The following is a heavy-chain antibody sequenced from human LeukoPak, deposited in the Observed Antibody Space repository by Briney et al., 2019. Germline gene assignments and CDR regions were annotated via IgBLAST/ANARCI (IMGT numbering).Heavy chain of an antibody. CDR3: ARHKIWDGYGGLFDY. V-gene: IGHV4-39*01. CDR2: IYYSGTT. D-gene: IGHD4-23*01. J-gene: IGHJ4*02. CDR1: GGSISSRSYY. Sequence: SETLSLPWPVSGGSISSRSYYGGWIRQSQGKGLEWICTIYYSGTTYYNPSLKTRVTISVDTSKNHFSLKLTSVTAADTAMYYCARHKIWDGYGGLFDYWGQGTLVTVSS.